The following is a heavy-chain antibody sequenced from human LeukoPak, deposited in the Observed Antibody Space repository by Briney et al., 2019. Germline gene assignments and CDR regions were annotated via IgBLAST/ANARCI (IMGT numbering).Heavy chain of an antibody. D-gene: IGHD2-21*02. Sequence: PSETLSLTCTVSGGSISSGDYYWSWIRQPPGKGLEWIGSIYYSGSTYYNPSLKSRVTISVDTSKNQFSLKLSSVTAADTAVYYCARQSGDWAYYFDYWGQGTLVTVSS. V-gene: IGHV4-39*01. J-gene: IGHJ4*02. CDR2: IYYSGST. CDR1: GGSISSGDYY. CDR3: ARQSGDWAYYFDY.